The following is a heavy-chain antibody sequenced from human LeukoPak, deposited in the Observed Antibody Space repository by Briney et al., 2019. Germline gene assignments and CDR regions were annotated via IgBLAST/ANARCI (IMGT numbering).Heavy chain of an antibody. Sequence: SETLSLTCPGAAGSISSYYWGWIRQPPGKGLEWIGYIYYSGSTNYNPSLKCRVTISLDTSKNHFSLKLSSVTAADTAVYYCARGDMTNGVYFDYWGQGTLVTVSS. D-gene: IGHD2-15*01. J-gene: IGHJ4*02. CDR2: IYYSGST. CDR3: ARGDMTNGVYFDY. V-gene: IGHV4-59*01. CDR1: AGSISSYY.